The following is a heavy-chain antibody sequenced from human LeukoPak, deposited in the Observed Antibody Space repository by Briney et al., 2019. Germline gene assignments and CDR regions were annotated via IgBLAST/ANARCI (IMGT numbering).Heavy chain of an antibody. CDR2: ISGDGGST. CDR1: GFTFDDYA. CDR3: AKDIEYDSSGYYLDPEYYFDY. J-gene: IGHJ4*02. Sequence: GGSLRLSXAASGFTFDDYAMHWVRQAPGKGLEWVSLISGDGGSTYYADSVKGRFTISRDNSKNSLYLQMNSLRTEDTALYYCAKDIEYDSSGYYLDPEYYFDYWGQGNLVTVSS. V-gene: IGHV3-43*02. D-gene: IGHD3-22*01.